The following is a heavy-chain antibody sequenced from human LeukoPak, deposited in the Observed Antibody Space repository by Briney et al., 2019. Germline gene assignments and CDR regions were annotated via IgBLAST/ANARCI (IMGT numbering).Heavy chain of an antibody. CDR2: IDRRGRDI. CDR1: GFTFSDHY. Sequence: GGSLRLSCAASGFTFSDHYMTWIRQAPGEGREWVSYIDRRGRDIYYADSVKGRFTISRDNAKNSLYLQMNSLRAQATAVYYCARGHYGLAVWGHGTTVTVSS. J-gene: IGHJ6*02. V-gene: IGHV3-11*01. CDR3: ARGHYGLAV.